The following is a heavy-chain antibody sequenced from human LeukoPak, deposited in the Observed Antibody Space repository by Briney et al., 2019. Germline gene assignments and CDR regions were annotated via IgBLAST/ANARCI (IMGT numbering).Heavy chain of an antibody. D-gene: IGHD6-19*01. CDR2: INSDGSST. Sequence: GGSLRLSCAASGFDFSIYAIDWVRQAPGKGLVWVSRINSDGSSTSYADSVKGRFTISRDNAKNTLYLQMNSLRAEDTAVYYCARGGGSGWYYYWGQGTLVTVSS. V-gene: IGHV3-74*01. J-gene: IGHJ4*02. CDR1: GFDFSIYA. CDR3: ARGGGSGWYYY.